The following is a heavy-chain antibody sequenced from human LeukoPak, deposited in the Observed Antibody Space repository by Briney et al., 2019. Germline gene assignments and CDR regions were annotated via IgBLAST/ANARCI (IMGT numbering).Heavy chain of an antibody. CDR1: VRFIRIVSHY. CDR3: AKRDDSGGYLVDL. J-gene: IGHJ1*01. V-gene: IGHV4-39*02. Sequence: ADTLSLTCTLSVRFIRIVSHYWAWIRQPAGKGLELIGGIYYSGSTHYNPCLGNRVTISIDTSKHHFSLTLSSLTASGTYVHCCAKRDDSGGYLVDLWGEGTLVTVS. D-gene: IGHD3-22*01. CDR2: IYYSGST.